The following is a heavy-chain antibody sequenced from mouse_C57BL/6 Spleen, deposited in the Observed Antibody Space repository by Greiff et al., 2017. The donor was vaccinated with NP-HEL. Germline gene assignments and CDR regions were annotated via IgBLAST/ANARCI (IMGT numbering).Heavy chain of an antibody. V-gene: IGHV5-4*01. CDR1: GFTFSSYA. CDR3: ARDEGDYYGRAFAY. CDR2: ISDGGSYT. Sequence: EVHLVESGGGLVKPGGSLKLSCAASGFTFSSYAMSWVRQTPEKRLEWVATISDGGSYTYYPDNVKGRFTISRDNAKNNLYLQMSHLKSEDTAMYYCARDEGDYYGRAFAYWGQGTLVTVSA. D-gene: IGHD1-1*01. J-gene: IGHJ3*01.